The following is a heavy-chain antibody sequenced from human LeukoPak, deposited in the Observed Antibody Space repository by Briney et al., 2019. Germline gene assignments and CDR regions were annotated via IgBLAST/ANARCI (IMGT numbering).Heavy chain of an antibody. D-gene: IGHD3-22*01. CDR2: INHSGST. V-gene: IGHV4-34*01. CDR1: GGSFSGYY. Sequence: PSETLSLTCAVYGGSFSGYYWSWIRQPPGKGLEWIGEINHSGSTNYNPSLKSRVTISVDTSKNQFSLKLSSVTAADTAVYYCARGRYYDSSGYYYDYWGQGTLVTVFS. CDR3: ARGRYYDSSGYYYDY. J-gene: IGHJ4*02.